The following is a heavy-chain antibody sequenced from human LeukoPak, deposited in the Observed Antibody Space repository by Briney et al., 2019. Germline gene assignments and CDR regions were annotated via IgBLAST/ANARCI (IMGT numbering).Heavy chain of an antibody. CDR2: ISSSSSYI. CDR3: AREPPVDTAMVYDAFDI. Sequence: GGSLRLSCASSGFTFSSYSMNWVRPAPGKGLEWVSSISSSSSYIYYADSVKGRFTISRDNAKNSLYLQMNSLRAEDTAVYYCAREPPVDTAMVYDAFDIWGQGTMVTVSS. CDR1: GFTFSSYS. V-gene: IGHV3-21*01. D-gene: IGHD5-18*01. J-gene: IGHJ3*02.